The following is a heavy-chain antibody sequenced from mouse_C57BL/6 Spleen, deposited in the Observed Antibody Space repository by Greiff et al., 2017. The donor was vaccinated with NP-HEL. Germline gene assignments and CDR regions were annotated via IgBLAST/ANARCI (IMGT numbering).Heavy chain of an antibody. CDR1: GYTFTDYY. CDR2: INPNNGGT. D-gene: IGHD1-1*01. CDR3: ARRGYGSSLYYFDY. J-gene: IGHJ2*01. Sequence: VQLQQSGPELVKPGASVKISCKASGYTFTDYYMNWVKQSHGKSLEWIGDINPNNGGTSYNQKFKGKATLTVDKSSSTAYMELRSLTSEDSAVYYCARRGYGSSLYYFDYWGQGTTLTVSS. V-gene: IGHV1-26*01.